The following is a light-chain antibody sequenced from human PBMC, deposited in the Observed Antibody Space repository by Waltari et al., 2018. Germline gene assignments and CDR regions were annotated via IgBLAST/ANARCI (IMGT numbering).Light chain of an antibody. CDR2: DTS. V-gene: IGKV3-15*01. J-gene: IGKJ2*01. CDR1: QSISTN. Sequence: EIVMTQSPATLSMSPGERATLSCRASQSISTNLAWYQQRPGQAPRLHIYDTSTRATGIPVNFSGSGSGTEFTLTISDLQPEDFAVDYCQQYNNWPPLYTFGQGTKLDIK. CDR3: QQYNNWPPLYT.